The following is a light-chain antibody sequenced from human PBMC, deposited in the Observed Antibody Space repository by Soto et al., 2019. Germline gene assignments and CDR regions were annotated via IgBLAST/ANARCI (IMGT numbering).Light chain of an antibody. V-gene: IGLV1-44*01. CDR2: SNS. J-gene: IGLJ2*01. CDR3: AAWDDSLNGVV. CDR1: NSNIGSNS. Sequence: QAVLTQPPSASGTPGQRVTISCSGSNSNIGSNSVNWYRHLSGTAPKLLIYSNSQRPSGVPDRFSGSRSGTSASLAISGLQSEDEADYYCAAWDDSLNGVVFGGGTKLT.